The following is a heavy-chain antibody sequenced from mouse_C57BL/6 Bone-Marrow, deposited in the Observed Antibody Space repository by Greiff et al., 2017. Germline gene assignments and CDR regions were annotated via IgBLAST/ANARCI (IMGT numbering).Heavy chain of an antibody. CDR2: IHPTSGST. CDR3: GGSDLYYAMDD. Sequence: VQLQQPGAELVKPGASVKLSCKASGYTFTSYWMHWVKQRPGQGLEWIGMIHPTSGSTNYNQKFKSKATLTVDKSSSTAYMQLSSLTSEDSAVXYCGGSDLYYAMDDWGQGTTVTVSS. V-gene: IGHV1-64*01. J-gene: IGHJ4*01. CDR1: GYTFTSYW.